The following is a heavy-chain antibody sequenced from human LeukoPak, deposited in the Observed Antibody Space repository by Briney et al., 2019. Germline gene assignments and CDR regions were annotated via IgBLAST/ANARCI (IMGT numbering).Heavy chain of an antibody. CDR3: ARSGLPGGGSHYYYYVDV. CDR1: GYTFTSYY. J-gene: IGHJ6*03. CDR2: INPSGGST. Sequence: ASVKVSCKASGYTFTSYYMHWVRQAPGQGLEWMGIINPSGGSTSYAQKFQGRVTMTRDTSTSTVYMELSSLRSEDTAVYYCARSGLPGGGSHYYYYVDVWGKGTTVTVSS. D-gene: IGHD1-26*01. V-gene: IGHV1-46*01.